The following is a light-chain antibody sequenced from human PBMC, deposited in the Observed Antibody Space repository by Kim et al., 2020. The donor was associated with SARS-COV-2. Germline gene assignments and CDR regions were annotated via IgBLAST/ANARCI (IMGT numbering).Light chain of an antibody. CDR1: SGHSSYA. J-gene: IGLJ3*02. CDR2: LNSDGSH. Sequence: QLVLTQSPSASASLGASVKLTCTLSSGHSSYAIAWHQQQPEKGPRYLMKLNSDGSHSKGDGIPDRFSGSSSGAERYLTISSLQSEDGADYYCQTWGTGIGFGGGTQLTVL. V-gene: IGLV4-69*01. CDR3: QTWGTGIG.